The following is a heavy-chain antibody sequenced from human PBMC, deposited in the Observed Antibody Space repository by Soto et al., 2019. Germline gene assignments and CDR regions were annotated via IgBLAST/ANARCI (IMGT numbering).Heavy chain of an antibody. CDR2: IYYSGRT. D-gene: IGHD2-21*02. V-gene: IGHV4-39*01. CDR3: ARQRTSVVTKAYFDV. J-gene: IGHJ4*02. Sequence: PSETLSLTCTVTGDTINSRSNYWGWIRQPPGKGLEWIGSIYYSGRTYNNPSLRSRVSMSIDTSKDQFSLKLKSVTAADTALYFCARQRTSVVTKAYFDVWGPGSLVTV. CDR1: GDTINSRSNY.